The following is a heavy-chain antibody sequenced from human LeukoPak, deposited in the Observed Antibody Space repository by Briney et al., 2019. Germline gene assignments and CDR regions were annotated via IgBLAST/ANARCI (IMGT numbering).Heavy chain of an antibody. J-gene: IGHJ4*02. CDR1: GFTFSTYA. V-gene: IGHV3-23*01. Sequence: GGSLRLSCAASGFTFSTYAMNWVRQASGKGLEWVSTISGSGGSTYYADSVKGRFTISRDSSKNTLYLQMNSLRAEDTAVYYCANYLRAAAIDYWGQGTRVTVSS. CDR2: ISGSGGST. CDR3: ANYLRAAAIDY. D-gene: IGHD6-13*01.